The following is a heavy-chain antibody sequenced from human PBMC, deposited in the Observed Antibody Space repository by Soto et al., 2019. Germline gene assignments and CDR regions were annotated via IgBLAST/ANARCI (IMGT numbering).Heavy chain of an antibody. J-gene: IGHJ6*02. CDR1: GFTFSSYL. D-gene: IGHD3-10*01. Sequence: EVQLVESGGGLVQPGGSLRLSCTASGFTFSSYLMHWVRQAPGKGLVWVSRITSDGRSTNYAGSVTGRFTISRDNAQNTLYLQMNSLRAEDTAVYYCARAGQSRNGLDVWGQGTTVTVSS. V-gene: IGHV3-74*01. CDR3: ARAGQSRNGLDV. CDR2: ITSDGRST.